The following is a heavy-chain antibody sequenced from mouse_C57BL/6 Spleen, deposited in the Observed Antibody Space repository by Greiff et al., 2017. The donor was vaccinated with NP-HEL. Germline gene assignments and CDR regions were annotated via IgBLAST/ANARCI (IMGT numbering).Heavy chain of an antibody. J-gene: IGHJ1*03. CDR3: GYSNYGYFDV. V-gene: IGHV1-4*01. D-gene: IGHD2-5*01. CDR1: GYTFTSYT. Sequence: QVQLKESGAELARPGASVKMSCKASGYTFTSYTMHWVKQRPGQGLAWIGYINPSSGYTKYNQKFKDKATLTADKSSSTAYMQLSSLTSEDSAVYYCGYSNYGYFDVWGTGTTVTVSS. CDR2: INPSSGYT.